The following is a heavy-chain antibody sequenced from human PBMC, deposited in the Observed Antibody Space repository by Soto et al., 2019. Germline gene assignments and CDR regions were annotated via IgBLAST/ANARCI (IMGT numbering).Heavy chain of an antibody. CDR1: GGSFGSSAYY. CDR2: INSSGST. V-gene: IGHV4-39*01. Sequence: SETLSLSCTVSGGSFGSSAYYWGWIRRAPGKGLEWIGSINSSGSTFSNPSLKSRVTLSVDTSKNQFSLKLTSVTAADTALYYCSRRAPEGFDPWGQGTLVTVSS. CDR3: SRRAPEGFDP. J-gene: IGHJ5*02.